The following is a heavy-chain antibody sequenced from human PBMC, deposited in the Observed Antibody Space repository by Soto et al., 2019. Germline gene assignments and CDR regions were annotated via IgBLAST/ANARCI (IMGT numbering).Heavy chain of an antibody. CDR1: GIMSSGYG. V-gene: IGHV1-69*09. CDR2: INPILDST. D-gene: IGHD6-25*01. Sequence: QEQVVQSGPSMKEPGSSVKVSCRASGIMSSGYGFSWVRQAPGQGLEWVGMINPILDSTHYAQNLQGRVSLSVDKSSDTAYLEVTSLRLEDTAIYFCATMKRARLDSWGRGTVVTVSS. CDR3: ATMKRARLDS. J-gene: IGHJ4*02.